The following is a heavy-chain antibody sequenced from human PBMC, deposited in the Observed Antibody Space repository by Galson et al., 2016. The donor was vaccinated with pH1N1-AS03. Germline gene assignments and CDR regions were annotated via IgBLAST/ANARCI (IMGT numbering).Heavy chain of an antibody. CDR3: AAGGYIPDTHGLDV. CDR1: ELTLSNYD. D-gene: IGHD5-12*01. CDR2: LAAVGDT. Sequence: SLRLSCAASELTLSNYDMHWVRQAPGKGLEWISILAAVGDTNYAGSVKGRFTISRENDQNSLHLQMTSLTAEDTAVYYCAAGGYIPDTHGLDVWGKGTTVIVSS. V-gene: IGHV3-13*01. J-gene: IGHJ6*04.